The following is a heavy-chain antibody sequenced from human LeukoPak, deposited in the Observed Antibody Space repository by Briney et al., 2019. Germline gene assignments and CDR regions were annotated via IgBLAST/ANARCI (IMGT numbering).Heavy chain of an antibody. D-gene: IGHD2-2*01. CDR3: ARGGYCSSTSCYGENWFDP. J-gene: IGHJ5*02. CDR1: GYTFTCYD. Sequence: ASVKVSCKASGYTFTCYDINWVRQATGQGLEWMGWMKPNSGNTGYAQKFQGRVTMTRNASISTAYMELSSLRSEDTAVYYCARGGYCSSTSCYGENWFDPWGQGTLVTVSS. CDR2: MKPNSGNT. V-gene: IGHV1-8*01.